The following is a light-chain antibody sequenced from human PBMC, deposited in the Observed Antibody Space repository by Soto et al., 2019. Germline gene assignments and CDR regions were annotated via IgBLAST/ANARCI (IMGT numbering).Light chain of an antibody. Sequence: DLQSTQSPSTLSASVGDRVTITCRASQTISSWLAWYQQKPGKAPKLLIYKASTLKSGVPSRFSGSGSGTEFTLTISSLQPDDFATYYCQHYNIYSEAFGQGAMVDVK. CDR3: QHYNIYSEA. V-gene: IGKV1-5*03. J-gene: IGKJ1*01. CDR1: QTISSW. CDR2: KAS.